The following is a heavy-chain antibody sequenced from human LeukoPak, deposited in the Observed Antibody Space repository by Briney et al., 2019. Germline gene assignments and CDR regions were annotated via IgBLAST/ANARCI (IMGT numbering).Heavy chain of an antibody. D-gene: IGHD5-24*01. J-gene: IGHJ4*02. CDR2: FDPEDGET. CDR3: ATAPRRWLQFNY. Sequence: ASVKVSCKVSGYTLTELSMHWVRQAPGKGLEWMGGFDPEDGETIYAQKFQGRVTMTEDTSTDTAYMELSSLRSEETAVYYCATAPRRWLQFNYWGQGTLVTVSS. V-gene: IGHV1-24*01. CDR1: GYTLTELS.